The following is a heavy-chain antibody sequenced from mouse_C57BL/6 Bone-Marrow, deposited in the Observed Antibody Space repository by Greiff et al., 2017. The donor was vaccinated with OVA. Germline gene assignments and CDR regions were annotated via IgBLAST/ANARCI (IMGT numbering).Heavy chain of an antibody. CDR1: GYTFTSYW. CDR3: ARRDYGSSLGFAY. Sequence: QVQLQQPGAELVKPGASVKMSCKASGYTFTSYWITWVKQRPGQGLAWIGDIYPGSGSTNYNEKFKSKATLTVDTSSSPAYMQLSSLTSEDSAVYYCARRDYGSSLGFAYWGQGTLVTVSA. V-gene: IGHV1-55*01. D-gene: IGHD1-1*01. J-gene: IGHJ3*01. CDR2: IYPGSGST.